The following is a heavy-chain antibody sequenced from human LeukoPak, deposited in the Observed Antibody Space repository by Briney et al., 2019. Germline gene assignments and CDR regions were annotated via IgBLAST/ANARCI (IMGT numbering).Heavy chain of an antibody. V-gene: IGHV4-59*01. CDR1: GGSIGSYY. D-gene: IGHD3-3*01. CDR2: IYYSGST. CDR3: AGKEVPYYDFWSGYYRY. Sequence: PSETLSLTCTVSGGSIGSYYWSWIRQPPGKGLEWIGYIYYSGSTNYNPSLKSRVTISVDTSKNQFSLKLSSVTAADTAVYYCAGKEVPYYDFWSGYYRYWGQGTLVTVSS. J-gene: IGHJ4*02.